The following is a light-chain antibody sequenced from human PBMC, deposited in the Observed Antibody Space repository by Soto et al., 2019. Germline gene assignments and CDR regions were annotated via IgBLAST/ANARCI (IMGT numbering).Light chain of an antibody. CDR1: QRVSNY. CDR3: QQRSNWHT. V-gene: IGKV3-11*01. Sequence: EIVLTQSPAIMSLSPGERATLSCRASQRVSNYLAWYQQKPGQAPRLLIHDASNKATGIPARFSGSGSGTDFTLTSSSLEPEDFAVYYCQQRSNWHTFGQGTKVEIK. J-gene: IGKJ1*01. CDR2: DAS.